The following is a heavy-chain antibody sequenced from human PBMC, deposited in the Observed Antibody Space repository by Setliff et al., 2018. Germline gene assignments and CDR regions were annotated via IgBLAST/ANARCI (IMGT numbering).Heavy chain of an antibody. CDR1: GGSIRDYY. J-gene: IGHJ5*02. V-gene: IGHV4-59*01. Sequence: PSETLSLTCNVSGGSIRDYYWNWIRQSPGKGLEWIGYIYYRGTTNYNSSLKSRVTISIDMSKNQFSLKLSSATAADTVVYFCAAVGIDAGGGWFDPWGHGIPVTVSS. CDR3: AAVGIDAGGGWFDP. CDR2: IYYRGTT. D-gene: IGHD1-26*01.